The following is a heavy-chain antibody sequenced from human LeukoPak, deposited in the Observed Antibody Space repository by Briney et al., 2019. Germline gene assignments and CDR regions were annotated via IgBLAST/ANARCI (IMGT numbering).Heavy chain of an antibody. V-gene: IGHV4-31*03. J-gene: IGHJ5*02. CDR3: ARYGGDSRGNWFDP. CDR2: IYYSGST. CDR1: GGSISSGGYY. D-gene: IGHD4-23*01. Sequence: PSETLSLTCTVSGGSISSGGYYWSWIRQDPGKGLEWIGYIYYSGSTYYNPSLKSRVTISVDTSKNQFSLKLSSVTAADTAEYYCARYGGDSRGNWFDPWGQGTRVTVSS.